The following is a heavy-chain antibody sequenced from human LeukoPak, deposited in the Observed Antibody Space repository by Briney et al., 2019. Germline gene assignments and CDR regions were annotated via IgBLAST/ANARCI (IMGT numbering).Heavy chain of an antibody. CDR2: ISSSSSYI. V-gene: IGHV3-11*06. CDR1: GFIFSDYY. CDR3: ASWYSSTVGYYYYMDV. Sequence: GGSLRLSCAASGFIFSDYYMSWIRQAPGKGLEWVSYISSSSSYIYYADSVKGRFTISRDNAKNSLYLQMNSLRAEDTAVYYCASWYSSTVGYYYYMDVWGKGTTVTVSS. D-gene: IGHD6-13*01. J-gene: IGHJ6*03.